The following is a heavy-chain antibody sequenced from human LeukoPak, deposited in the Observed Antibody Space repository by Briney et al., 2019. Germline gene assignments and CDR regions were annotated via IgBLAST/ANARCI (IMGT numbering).Heavy chain of an antibody. Sequence: PSETLCLTCTVSGGSISSSTYYWGWIRQPPGKGLEWIGAIYYSGTTYYNPSLRSRVTISVDTSKNHFSLKLSSVTAADTALYHCASAPRQGSIGGLDYWGQGTLVTVSS. CDR1: GGSISSSTYY. V-gene: IGHV4-39*02. CDR2: IYYSGTT. J-gene: IGHJ4*02. D-gene: IGHD3-16*01. CDR3: ASAPRQGSIGGLDY.